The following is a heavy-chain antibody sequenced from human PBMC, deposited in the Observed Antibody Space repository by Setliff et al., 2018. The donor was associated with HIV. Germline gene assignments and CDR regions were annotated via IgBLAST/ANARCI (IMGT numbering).Heavy chain of an antibody. CDR3: ARSHYDSRGYYYRGDAFDI. J-gene: IGHJ3*02. CDR2: IGSSNHGI. D-gene: IGHD3-22*01. CDR1: GFNFKTYG. Sequence: GGSLRLSCAASGFNFKTYGMTWVRQAPGKGLDWVAHIGSSNHGIHYTASVQGRFTVSRDNANNLLFLEMNNLRVEDTAVYYCARSHYDSRGYYYRGDAFDIWGLGTMVTVSS. V-gene: IGHV3-48*04.